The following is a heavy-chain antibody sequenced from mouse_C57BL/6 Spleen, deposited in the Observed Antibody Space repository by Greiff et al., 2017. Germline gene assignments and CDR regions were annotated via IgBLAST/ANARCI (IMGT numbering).Heavy chain of an antibody. V-gene: IGHV3-6*01. CDR1: GYSITSGYY. Sequence: EVQLQQSGPGLVKPSQSLSLTCSVTGYSITSGYYWNWIRQFPGNKLEWMGYISYDGSNNYNPSLKNRISITRDTSKNQFFLKLNSVTTEDTATYYCARTSYSNWYFDVWGTGTTVTVSS. D-gene: IGHD2-5*01. CDR3: ARTSYSNWYFDV. CDR2: ISYDGSN. J-gene: IGHJ1*03.